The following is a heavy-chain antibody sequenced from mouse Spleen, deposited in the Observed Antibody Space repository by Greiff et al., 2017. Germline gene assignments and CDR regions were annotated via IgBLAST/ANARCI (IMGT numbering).Heavy chain of an antibody. CDR1: GYTFTDYE. Sequence: VKLMESGAELVRPGASVTLSCKASGYTFTDYEMHWVKQTPVHGLEWIGAIDPETGGTAYNQKFKGKAILTADKSSSTAYMELRSLTSEDSAVYYCTREGGFAYWGQGTLVTVSA. CDR2: IDPETGGT. J-gene: IGHJ3*01. V-gene: IGHV1-15*01. CDR3: TREGGFAY.